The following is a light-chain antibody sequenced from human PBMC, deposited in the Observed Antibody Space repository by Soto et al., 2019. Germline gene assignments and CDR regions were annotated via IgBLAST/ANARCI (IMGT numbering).Light chain of an antibody. CDR2: EVS. V-gene: IGLV2-14*01. Sequence: QSALTQPASVSGSPGQSITISCTGTSSDVGGYNYVSWYQQHPGKAPKLMIYEVSNRPSGVSKLFSGSTSGNTAPLTISGLHAEDEADYYCSSYTSSSPYVFGTGTKLTVL. CDR1: SSDVGGYNY. CDR3: SSYTSSSPYV. J-gene: IGLJ1*01.